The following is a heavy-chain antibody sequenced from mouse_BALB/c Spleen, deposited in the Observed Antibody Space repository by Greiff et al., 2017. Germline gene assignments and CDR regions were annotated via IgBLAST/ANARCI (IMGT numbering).Heavy chain of an antibody. Sequence: EVKLVESGGGLVKPGGSLKLSCAASGFAFSSYDMSWVRQTPEKRLEWVAYISSGGGSTYYPDTVKGRFTISRDNAKNTLYLQMSSLKSEDTAMYYCARHGNYYGNFFDYWGQGTTLTVSS. CDR2: ISSGGGST. CDR3: ARHGNYYGNFFDY. V-gene: IGHV5-12-1*01. CDR1: GFAFSSYD. J-gene: IGHJ2*01. D-gene: IGHD2-1*01.